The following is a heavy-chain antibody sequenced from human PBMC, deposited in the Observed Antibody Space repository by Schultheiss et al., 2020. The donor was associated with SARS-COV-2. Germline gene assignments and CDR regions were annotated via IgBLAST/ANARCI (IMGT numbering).Heavy chain of an antibody. J-gene: IGHJ4*02. CDR2: IRSKAYGGTT. CDR1: GFTFSSYA. Sequence: GGSLRLSCAASGFTFSSYATSWVRQAPRTGLEWVGFIRSKAYGGTTEYAASVKGRFTISRDDSNSIAYLQMNSLKTEDTAVYYCTRTGLDYWGQGTLVTVSS. V-gene: IGHV3-49*04. CDR3: TRTGLDY. D-gene: IGHD3-10*01.